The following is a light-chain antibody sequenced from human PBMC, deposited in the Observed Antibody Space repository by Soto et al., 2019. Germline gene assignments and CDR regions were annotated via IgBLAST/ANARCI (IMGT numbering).Light chain of an antibody. CDR1: KQVSSN. V-gene: IGKV3-15*01. Sequence: EIVMTQSQATLSVSPGGSATLSCRASKQVSSNFAWYRQKPGQAPTLLIYRASTRATGIPARFSGSGSGTEFTLTISSLQSEDFAVYYCQQYNNWPYTFGQGTKLEIK. CDR3: QQYNNWPYT. J-gene: IGKJ2*01. CDR2: RAS.